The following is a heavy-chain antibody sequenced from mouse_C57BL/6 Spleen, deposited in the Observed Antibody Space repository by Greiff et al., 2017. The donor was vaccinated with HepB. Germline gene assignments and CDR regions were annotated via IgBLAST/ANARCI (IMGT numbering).Heavy chain of an antibody. V-gene: IGHV5-9-1*02. Sequence: EVKLMESGEGLVKPGGSLKLSCAASGFTFSSYAMSWVRQTPEKRLEWVAYISSGGDYIYYADTVKGRFTISRDNARNTLYLQMSSLKYEDTAMYYCTKEGDGLWYFDVWGTGPTVTVSS. D-gene: IGHD2-3*01. CDR2: ISSGGDYI. CDR1: GFTFSSYA. CDR3: TKEGDGLWYFDV. J-gene: IGHJ1*03.